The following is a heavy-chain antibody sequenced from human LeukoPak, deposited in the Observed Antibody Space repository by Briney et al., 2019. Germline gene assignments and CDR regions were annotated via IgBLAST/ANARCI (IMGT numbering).Heavy chain of an antibody. J-gene: IGHJ4*02. V-gene: IGHV3-49*03. Sequence: PGGSLRLSCTVSGFTFGDYLMNWFRQAPGKGLEWVGFIRSKVYGGTTEYAASVKGRFTISRDDSKSIAHLQMNSLKTEDTAVYYCGSGSGWYSPDYWGQGTLVTVSS. CDR1: GFTFGDYL. D-gene: IGHD6-19*01. CDR2: IRSKVYGGTT. CDR3: GSGSGWYSPDY.